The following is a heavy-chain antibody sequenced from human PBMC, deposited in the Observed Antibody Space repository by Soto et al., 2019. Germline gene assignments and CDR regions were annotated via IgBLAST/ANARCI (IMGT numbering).Heavy chain of an antibody. D-gene: IGHD2-8*01. CDR2: IKQDGSEK. CDR3: ARVYFIIGVSYIGSPYSYRYMAV. CDR1: GFTFSSYW. J-gene: IGHJ6*03. Sequence: GGSLRLSCAASGFTFSSYWMSWVRQAPGKGLEWVANIKQDGSEKYYVDSVKGRFTISRDNAKNSLYLQMNSLRAEDTAVYYCARVYFIIGVSYIGSPYSYRYMAVGRKGTTDPVSS. V-gene: IGHV3-7*01.